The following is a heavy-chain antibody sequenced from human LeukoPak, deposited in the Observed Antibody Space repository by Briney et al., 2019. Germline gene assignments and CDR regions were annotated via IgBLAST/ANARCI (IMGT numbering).Heavy chain of an antibody. J-gene: IGHJ4*02. CDR2: ISWNSVSI. V-gene: IGHV3-9*03. D-gene: IGHD5-24*01. CDR1: GFTFDDYA. Sequence: GGSLRLSCAASGFTFDDYAMHWVRQAPVKGLEWLSGISWNSVSIGYADSVKGRFTISRDNAKNSLFLQMNSLRAEDMALYYCARGMATGGRLDYWGQGTLVTVSS. CDR3: ARGMATGGRLDY.